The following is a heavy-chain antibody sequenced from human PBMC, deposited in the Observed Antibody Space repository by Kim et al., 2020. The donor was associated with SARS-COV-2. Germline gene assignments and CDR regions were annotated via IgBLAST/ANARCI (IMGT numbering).Heavy chain of an antibody. CDR2: IVVGSGNT. CDR1: GFTFTSSA. CDR3: AADMRRAVAGGGDY. D-gene: IGHD6-19*01. V-gene: IGHV1-58*01. J-gene: IGHJ4*02. Sequence: SVKVSCKASGFTFTSSAVQWVRQARGQRLEWIGWIVVGSGNTNYAQKFQERVTITRDMSTSTAYMELSSLRSEDTAVYYCAADMRRAVAGGGDYWGQGTLVTVSS.